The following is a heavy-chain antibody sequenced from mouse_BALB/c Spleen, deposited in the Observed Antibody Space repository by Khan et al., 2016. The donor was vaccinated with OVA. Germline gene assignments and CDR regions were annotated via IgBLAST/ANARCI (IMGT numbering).Heavy chain of an antibody. CDR3: ARGGSSGPAWFAY. CDR2: IRYDGNS. J-gene: IGHJ3*01. D-gene: IGHD3-1*01. Sequence: VQLKQSGPGLVKPSQSLSLSCSVTAYSITSGYFWNWIRQFPGNKLEWMGYIRYDGNSNYNPSLKNRISITRDTSRNQFFLKLISVTPEDTATYFAARGGSSGPAWFAYWGQGTLVTVSA. V-gene: IGHV3-6*02. CDR1: AYSITSGYF.